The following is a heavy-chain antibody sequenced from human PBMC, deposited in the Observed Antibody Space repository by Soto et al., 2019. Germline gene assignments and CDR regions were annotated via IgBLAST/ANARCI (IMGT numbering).Heavy chain of an antibody. D-gene: IGHD2-15*01. CDR2: IIPIFGTA. V-gene: IGHV1-69*13. J-gene: IGHJ3*02. CDR1: GGTFSSYA. CDR3: ARDRVYCSGGSCYPGNAFDI. Sequence: GASVKVSCKASGGTFSSYAISWVRQAPGQGLEWMGGIIPIFGTANYAQKFQGRVTITADESTSTAYMELSSLRSEDTAVYYCARDRVYCSGGSCYPGNAFDIWGQGTMVTV.